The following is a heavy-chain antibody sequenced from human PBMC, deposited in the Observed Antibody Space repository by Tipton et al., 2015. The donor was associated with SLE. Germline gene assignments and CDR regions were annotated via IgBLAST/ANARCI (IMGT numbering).Heavy chain of an antibody. J-gene: IGHJ4*02. CDR3: ARGGGSYYDY. CDR1: GGSISGYY. V-gene: IGHV4-4*07. CDR2: SYNSGGT. Sequence: TLSLTCTVSGGSISGYYWSWIRQPAGKGLEWIGRSYNSGGTIYNPSLKSRVSLSSDTSKNQFSLRVRSVTAADTAVYYCARGGGSYYDYWGQGMLVTVSS. D-gene: IGHD1-26*01.